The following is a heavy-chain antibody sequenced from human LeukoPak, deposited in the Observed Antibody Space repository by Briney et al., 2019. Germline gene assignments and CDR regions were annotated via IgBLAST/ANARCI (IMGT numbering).Heavy chain of an antibody. Sequence: SETLSLTCTVSGGSINSYYWIWIRQPAGKGLEWMGRIYSSGSTNYNPSLKSRVTMSVDTSKNQFSLKLSSVTAADTAVYYYARGQYHLLYWYFDLWGRGTLVTVSS. CDR2: IYSSGST. CDR1: GGSINSYY. J-gene: IGHJ2*01. V-gene: IGHV4-4*07. CDR3: ARGQYHLLYWYFDL. D-gene: IGHD2-2*01.